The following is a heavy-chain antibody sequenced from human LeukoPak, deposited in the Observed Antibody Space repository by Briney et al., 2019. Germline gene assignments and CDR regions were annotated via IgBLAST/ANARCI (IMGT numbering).Heavy chain of an antibody. J-gene: IGHJ6*03. CDR2: IKQDGSEK. D-gene: IGHD2-2*01. Sequence: QSGGSLRLSCAASGFTFSSYEMNWVRQAPGKGLEWVANIKQDGSEKYYVDSVKGRFTISRDNAKNSLYLQMNSLRAEDTAVYYCASRGRVPAAKGYYYYYMDVWGKGTTVTISS. CDR1: GFTFSSYE. V-gene: IGHV3-7*01. CDR3: ASRGRVPAAKGYYYYYMDV.